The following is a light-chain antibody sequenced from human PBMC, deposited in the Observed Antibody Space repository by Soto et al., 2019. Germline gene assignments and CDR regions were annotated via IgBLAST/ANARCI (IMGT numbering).Light chain of an antibody. J-gene: IGLJ1*01. CDR1: SSDVGSYNR. Sequence: QSVLTQPPSVSGSPGQSVTISCTGTSSDVGSYNRVSWYQQSPGTAPKLMIYEVSNRPSGVPDRFSGSKSGNTASLTISGLQAEDEADYYCSSYTSSSNYVFGTGTKVTV. V-gene: IGLV2-18*02. CDR2: EVS. CDR3: SSYTSSSNYV.